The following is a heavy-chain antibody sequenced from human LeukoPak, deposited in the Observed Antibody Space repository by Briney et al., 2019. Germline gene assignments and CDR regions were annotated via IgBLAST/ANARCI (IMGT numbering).Heavy chain of an antibody. Sequence: GGSLRLSCAASGFTFSSYWMHWVRQAPGKGLVWVSRINSDGSSTSYADSVKGRFTISRDNAKNTLYLQMNSLRAEDTAVYYCAREWLGYCSGGSCYYYYYYMDVWGKGTTVTVSS. D-gene: IGHD2-15*01. CDR3: AREWLGYCSGGSCYYYYYYMDV. CDR2: INSDGSST. CDR1: GFTFSSYW. V-gene: IGHV3-74*01. J-gene: IGHJ6*03.